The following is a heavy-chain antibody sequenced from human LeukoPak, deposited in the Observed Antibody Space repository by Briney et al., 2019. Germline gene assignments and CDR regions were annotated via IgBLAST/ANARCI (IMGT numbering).Heavy chain of an antibody. CDR2: IYYGGST. Sequence: KASETLSLTCTVSGGSISSYFWSWLRQPPGKGLEWIGYIYYGGSTNYNPSLKSRVTISVDTSKNQFSLKLSSVTAADTAVYYCARATGEYSSSRPLDYWGQGTLVTVSS. D-gene: IGHD6-6*01. V-gene: IGHV4-59*01. CDR1: GGSISSYF. CDR3: ARATGEYSSSRPLDY. J-gene: IGHJ4*02.